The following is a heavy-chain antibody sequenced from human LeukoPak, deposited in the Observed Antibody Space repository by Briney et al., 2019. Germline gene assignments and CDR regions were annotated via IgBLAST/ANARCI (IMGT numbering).Heavy chain of an antibody. CDR3: ARGGDYDFWSGSPSHDAFDI. J-gene: IGHJ3*02. Sequence: PGGSLRLSCAASGFTFSSYAMHWVRQAPGKGLEWVAVISYDGSNKYYADSVKGRFTISRDNSKNTLYLQMNSLRAEDTAVYYCARGGDYDFWSGSPSHDAFDIWGQGTMVTVSS. V-gene: IGHV3-30*01. CDR1: GFTFSSYA. CDR2: ISYDGSNK. D-gene: IGHD3-3*01.